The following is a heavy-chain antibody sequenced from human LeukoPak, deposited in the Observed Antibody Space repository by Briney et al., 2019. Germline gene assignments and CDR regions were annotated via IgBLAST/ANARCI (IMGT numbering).Heavy chain of an antibody. CDR2: INPSGGSA. D-gene: IGHD5-12*01. V-gene: IGHV1-46*01. CDR1: GYTFTSYY. Sequence: GASVKVSCKASGYTFTSYYIHWVRQAPGQGLEWMGIINPSGGSASYAQKFQGRVTMTRDTSTSTVYIELSSLRSEDTAVYYCARSDIAGGYSGYGDYWGQGTLVTVSS. CDR3: ARSDIAGGYSGYGDY. J-gene: IGHJ4*02.